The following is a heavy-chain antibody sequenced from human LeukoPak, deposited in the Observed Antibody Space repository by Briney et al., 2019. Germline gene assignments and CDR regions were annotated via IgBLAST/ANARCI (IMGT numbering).Heavy chain of an antibody. CDR1: GFTFSSYG. CDR2: ISYDGSNK. CDR3: ARALSYGGKSPTPGNY. V-gene: IGHV3-30*03. J-gene: IGHJ4*02. Sequence: GGSLRLSCAASGFTFSSYGMHCVRQAPGKGLEWVAVISYDGSNKYYADSVKGRFTLSRDNSKNALYLQMHSLRAEDTAVYYCARALSYGGKSPTPGNYWGQGTLVTVSS. D-gene: IGHD4-23*01.